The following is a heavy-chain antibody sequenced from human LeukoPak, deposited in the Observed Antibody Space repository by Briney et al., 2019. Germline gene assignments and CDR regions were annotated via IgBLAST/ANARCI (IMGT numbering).Heavy chain of an antibody. D-gene: IGHD4-11*01. J-gene: IGHJ4*02. V-gene: IGHV3-23*01. Sequence: GGSLRHSCAASGFTFSSYAMSWVRQAPGKGLEWVSAISGSGGSTYYADSVKGRFTISRDNSKNTLYLQMNSLRAEDTAVYYCAKAESKTTAYFDYWGQGTLVTVSS. CDR3: AKAESKTTAYFDY. CDR1: GFTFSSYA. CDR2: ISGSGGST.